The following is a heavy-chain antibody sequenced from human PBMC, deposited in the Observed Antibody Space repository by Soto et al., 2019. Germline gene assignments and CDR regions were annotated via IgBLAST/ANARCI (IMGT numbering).Heavy chain of an antibody. CDR1: GGSISSYY. D-gene: IGHD1-1*01. Sequence: SETLSLTCTVSGGSISSYYWSWIRQPPGKGLEWIGYVSYTGSTYYNPSLQSRVTISLGTSMNRFSPKVASVTTADTAVYYCARLSVDLNDYWSLDPWGQGTLVTVSS. CDR3: ARLSVDLNDYWSLDP. J-gene: IGHJ5*02. V-gene: IGHV4-59*13. CDR2: VSYTGST.